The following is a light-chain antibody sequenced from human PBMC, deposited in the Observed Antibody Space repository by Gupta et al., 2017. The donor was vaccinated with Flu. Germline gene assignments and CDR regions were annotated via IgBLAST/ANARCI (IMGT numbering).Light chain of an antibody. CDR3: ETWDSNTRLWV. Sequence: QPVLTQSSSASASLGSSVKLTCTLSSGHSSYIIAWHQQQPGKAPRYLMKLEGSGSHKKGSGVPDRFSGASSGADRYLTISNLQSEDEAGYYCETWDSNTRLWVFGGGTKLTVL. J-gene: IGLJ3*02. V-gene: IGLV4-60*03. CDR1: SGHSSYI. CDR2: LEGSGSH.